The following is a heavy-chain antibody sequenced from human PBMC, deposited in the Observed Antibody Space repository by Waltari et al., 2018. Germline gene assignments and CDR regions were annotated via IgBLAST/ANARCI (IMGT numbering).Heavy chain of an antibody. D-gene: IGHD3-10*01. CDR2: MNPNSGVT. CDR1: GYTFTGYY. J-gene: IGHJ4*02. Sequence: QVQLVQSGAEVKKPGASVKVSCKASGYTFTGYYMHWVRQAPGQGLEGMGGMNPNSGVTNYAEKFQVRVTMTRDTSISTAYMELSRLRSDDTAVYYWASGITMVRGVIRDYWGQGTLVTVSS. CDR3: ASGITMVRGVIRDY. V-gene: IGHV1-2*02.